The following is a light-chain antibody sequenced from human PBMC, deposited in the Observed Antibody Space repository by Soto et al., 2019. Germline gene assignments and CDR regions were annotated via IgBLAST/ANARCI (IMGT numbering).Light chain of an antibody. CDR1: QNVFTW. CDR2: DAS. J-gene: IGKJ5*01. Sequence: DIQMTQSPSALSASVGDRVTITCRASQNVFTWLAWYQHRPGKAPKLLIYDASILESGVPSRFSGSGSGTEFTLTISSLQPDDSATYYCQEYNSDSITFGQGTRLEIK. CDR3: QEYNSDSIT. V-gene: IGKV1-5*01.